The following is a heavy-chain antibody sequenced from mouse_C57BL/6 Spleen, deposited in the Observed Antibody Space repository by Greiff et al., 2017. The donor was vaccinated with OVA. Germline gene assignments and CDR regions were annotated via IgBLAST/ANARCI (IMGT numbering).Heavy chain of an antibody. J-gene: IGHJ4*01. CDR3: ARPGTLYYYAMDY. V-gene: IGHV5-17*01. CDR1: GFNFSDSG. D-gene: IGHD4-1*01. Sequence: EVKLMESGGGLVKPGGSLKLSCAASGFNFSDSGMHWVRQAPEKGLEWVAYISSGSSTIYYADTVKGRFTISRDNAKNTLFLQMTSLRSEDTAMYYCARPGTLYYYAMDYWGQGTSVTVSS. CDR2: ISSGSSTI.